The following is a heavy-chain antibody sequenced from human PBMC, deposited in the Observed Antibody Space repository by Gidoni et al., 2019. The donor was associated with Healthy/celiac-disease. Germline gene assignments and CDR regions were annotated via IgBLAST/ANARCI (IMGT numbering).Heavy chain of an antibody. D-gene: IGHD3-10*01. Sequence: EVQLVESGGGLVQPGGSLRLSCAASGFTFSSYLMNWVRQAPGKGLEWVSYISSSSSTIYYADSVKGRFTISRDNAKNSLYLQMNSLRDEDTAVYYCARVAYYYGSGSYYNKEITLDYWGQGTLVTVSS. CDR1: GFTFSSYL. J-gene: IGHJ4*02. CDR3: ARVAYYYGSGSYYNKEITLDY. CDR2: ISSSSSTI. V-gene: IGHV3-48*02.